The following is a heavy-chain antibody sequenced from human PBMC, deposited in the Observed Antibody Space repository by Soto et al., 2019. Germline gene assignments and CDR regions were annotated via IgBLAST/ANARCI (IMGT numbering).Heavy chain of an antibody. V-gene: IGHV4-39*01. CDR3: ARNANWFDP. J-gene: IGHJ5*02. CDR1: GVSINSSSFY. CDR2: IHYSGST. Sequence: PSETLSLTCPVSGVSINSSSFYWGWIRQSPGKGLEWIGSIHYSGSTYYMPSLKSRVTISVDTSKSQFSLKLSSVTAADTAVYYCARNANWFDPWGQGTLVTVSS.